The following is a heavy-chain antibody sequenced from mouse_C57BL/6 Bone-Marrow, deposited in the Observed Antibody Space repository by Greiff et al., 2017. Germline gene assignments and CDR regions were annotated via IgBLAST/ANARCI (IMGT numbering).Heavy chain of an antibody. CDR1: GFNIKDDY. CDR2: IDPENGDT. J-gene: IGHJ4*01. CDR3: TTHYSIFYAMDY. V-gene: IGHV14-4*01. Sequence: EVQLQESGAELVRPGASVKLSCTASGFNIKDDYMHWVKQRPEQGLEWIGWIDPENGDTEYASKFQGKATITADTSSNTAYLQLSSLTSEDTAVYYCTTHYSIFYAMDYWGQGTSVTVSS. D-gene: IGHD2-5*01.